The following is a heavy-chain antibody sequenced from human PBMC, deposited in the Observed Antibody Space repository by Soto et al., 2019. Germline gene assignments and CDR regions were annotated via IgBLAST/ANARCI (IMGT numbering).Heavy chain of an antibody. CDR2: IIPVFGTP. D-gene: IGHD5-12*01. CDR1: GGSLNSHA. Sequence: QVQLVQSGAEVKKPGSSVKVSCKASGGSLNSHAIIWVRQAPGQGLEWMGGIIPVFGTPNHAQTFQGRVTITADESTSTAYMELSNLRSEDTAVYYCVRGDIVARTPNWFDPWGQGTLVTVSS. V-gene: IGHV1-69*01. J-gene: IGHJ5*02. CDR3: VRGDIVARTPNWFDP.